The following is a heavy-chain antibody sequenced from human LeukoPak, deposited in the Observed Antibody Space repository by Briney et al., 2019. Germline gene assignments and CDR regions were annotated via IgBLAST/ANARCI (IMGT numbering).Heavy chain of an antibody. J-gene: IGHJ5*02. CDR1: GFTFSSYG. D-gene: IGHD3-10*01. CDR3: AKDTEYYGSRDWFDP. Sequence: GGSLRLSCAASGFTFSSYGMHWVRQAPGKGLEWVAVISYDGSNKYYADSVKGRFTISRDNSKNTLYLQMNSLRAEDTAVYYCAKDTEYYGSRDWFDPWGQGTLVTVSS. V-gene: IGHV3-30*18. CDR2: ISYDGSNK.